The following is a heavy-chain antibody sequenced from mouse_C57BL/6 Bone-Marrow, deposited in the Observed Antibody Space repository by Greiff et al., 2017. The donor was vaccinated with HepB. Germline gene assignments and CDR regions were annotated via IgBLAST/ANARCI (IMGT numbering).Heavy chain of an antibody. CDR2: IYPRSGNT. D-gene: IGHD2-3*01. CDR3: ARGGYSYAMDY. Sequence: QVHVKQSGAELARPGASVKLSCKASGYTFTSYGISWVKQRTGQGLEWIGEIYPRSGNTYYNEKFKGKATLTADKSSSTAYMELRSLTSEDSAVYFCARGGYSYAMDYWGQGTSVTVSS. CDR1: GYTFTSYG. V-gene: IGHV1-81*01. J-gene: IGHJ4*01.